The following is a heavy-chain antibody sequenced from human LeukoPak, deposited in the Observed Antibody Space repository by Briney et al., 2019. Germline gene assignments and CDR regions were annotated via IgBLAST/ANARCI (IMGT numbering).Heavy chain of an antibody. CDR3: AKDGVEPATNPGEIDR. Sequence: GGSLRLSCAASGFTFSSYGMHCVRQAPGKGLEWLAVIWYDGSKKYYEDSVKGRFTVSRDNSKNTLDLQMNSLRAEDTAVYYCAKDGVEPATNPGEIDRWGQGTLVTV. CDR1: GFTFSSYG. V-gene: IGHV3-33*03. J-gene: IGHJ5*02. D-gene: IGHD5-24*01. CDR2: IWYDGSKK.